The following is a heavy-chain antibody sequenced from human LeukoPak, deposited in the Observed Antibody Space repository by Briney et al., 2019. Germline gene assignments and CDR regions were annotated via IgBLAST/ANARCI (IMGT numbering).Heavy chain of an antibody. D-gene: IGHD5-12*01. CDR3: ACGYSGYGIFDY. CDR1: GFTFSSYA. J-gene: IGHJ4*02. Sequence: PGGSLRLSCAASGFTFSSYAMSWVRQAPGKGLEWVSYISSSGSTIYYADSVKGRFTISRDNAKNSLYLQMNSLRAEDTAVYYCACGYSGYGIFDYWGQGTLVTVSS. CDR2: ISSSGSTI. V-gene: IGHV3-48*04.